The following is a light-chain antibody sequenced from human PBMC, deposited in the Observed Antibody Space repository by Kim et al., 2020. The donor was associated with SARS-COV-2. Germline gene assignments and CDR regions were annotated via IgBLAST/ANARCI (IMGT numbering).Light chain of an antibody. V-gene: IGKV3-20*01. Sequence: LSPGERATLSCRASQSLSNNYLAWYRQKPGQAPRLLIYGASSRAIGSPDRFSGSGSATDFTLTISRLEPEDFAVYYCQQYDSSPSTFGQGTKLEI. CDR3: QQYDSSPST. CDR2: GAS. CDR1: QSLSNNY. J-gene: IGKJ2*02.